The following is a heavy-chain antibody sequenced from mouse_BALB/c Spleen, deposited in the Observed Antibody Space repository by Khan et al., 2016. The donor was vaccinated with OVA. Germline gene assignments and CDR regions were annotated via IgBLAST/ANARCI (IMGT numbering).Heavy chain of an antibody. J-gene: IGHJ2*01. Sequence: EVQLQESGPGLVKPSQSLSLTCSVTDYSITSGYYWNWIRQFPGNKLEWMGYISYDGSNNYNPTLKNRISITRDTPKNQFLLKLNSVTTEDTATDYCASPHRYDGYYFDYWGQGTTLTVSS. CDR1: DYSITSGYY. V-gene: IGHV3-6*02. CDR2: ISYDGSN. D-gene: IGHD2-14*01. CDR3: ASPHRYDGYYFDY.